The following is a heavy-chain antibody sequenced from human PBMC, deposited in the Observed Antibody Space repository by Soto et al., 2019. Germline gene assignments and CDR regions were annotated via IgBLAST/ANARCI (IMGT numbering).Heavy chain of an antibody. CDR1: GGTFSSYA. D-gene: IGHD1-7*01. CDR2: IIPIFGTA. J-gene: IGHJ5*02. CDR3: ARGILSDGTTSPWFDP. Sequence: ASVKVSCKASGGTFSSYAISWVRQAPGQGLEWMGGIIPIFGTANYAQKFQGRVTITADESTSTAYMELSSLRSEDTAVYYCARGILSDGTTSPWFDPWGQGTLVTVS. V-gene: IGHV1-69*13.